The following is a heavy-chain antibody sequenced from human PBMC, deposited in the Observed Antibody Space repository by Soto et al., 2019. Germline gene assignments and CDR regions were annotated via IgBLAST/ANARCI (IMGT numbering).Heavy chain of an antibody. Sequence: SETLSLTCTVSGGSVSSGDYYWSWIRQPPGKGLEWIGYMYYSGSTYYNPSLKSRVTMSVDTSKSQFSLKLSSVTAADTAVYYCARYDSSGYYSSFDYWGQGTLVTVSS. D-gene: IGHD3-22*01. CDR2: MYYSGST. J-gene: IGHJ4*02. V-gene: IGHV4-30-4*02. CDR1: GGSVSSGDYY. CDR3: ARYDSSGYYSSFDY.